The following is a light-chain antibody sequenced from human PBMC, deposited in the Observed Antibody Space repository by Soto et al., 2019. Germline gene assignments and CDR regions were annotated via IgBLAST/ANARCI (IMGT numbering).Light chain of an antibody. V-gene: IGKV3-20*01. CDR1: QSVSSSY. CDR2: GAS. Sequence: EIVLTQSPGTLSLSPGERATLSCRASQSVSSSYLAWYQQKPGQAPRLLIYGASSRATGIPDRFSGSGSGTDFTRTISRLEPEDFAVYYCQQYGSSPLFTFGGGTKVEIK. J-gene: IGKJ4*01. CDR3: QQYGSSPLFT.